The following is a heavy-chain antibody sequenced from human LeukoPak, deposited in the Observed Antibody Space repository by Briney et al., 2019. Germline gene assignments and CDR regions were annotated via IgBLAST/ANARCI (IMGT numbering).Heavy chain of an antibody. Sequence: GGSLRLSCAASGFTFSSHWMLWVRQAPGKGPVWVSRINSDGSSISYADSVKGRFTISRDNAKNTLYLQMSNLRGEDTAVYYCTRAPSWYGALDYWGQGTLVTVSS. CDR1: GFTFSSHW. J-gene: IGHJ4*02. D-gene: IGHD6-13*01. CDR3: TRAPSWYGALDY. V-gene: IGHV3-74*01. CDR2: INSDGSSI.